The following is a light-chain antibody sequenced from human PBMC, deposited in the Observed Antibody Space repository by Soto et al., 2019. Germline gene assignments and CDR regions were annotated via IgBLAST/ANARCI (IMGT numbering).Light chain of an antibody. CDR1: SNDVGTYNL. J-gene: IGLJ2*01. V-gene: IGLV2-23*01. CDR2: EAS. CDR3: CSYGRSVV. Sequence: QSVLTQPASVSGSPGQSITISCTGISNDVGTYNLVSWYQHHPGKAPKLIIYEASKRPSGVPNRFSGSKSGNTASLTISGLHAEDEADYYCCSYGRSVVFGGGTKPPS.